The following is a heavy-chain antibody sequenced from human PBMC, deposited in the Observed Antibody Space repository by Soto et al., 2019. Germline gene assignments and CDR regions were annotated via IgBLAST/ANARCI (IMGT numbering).Heavy chain of an antibody. D-gene: IGHD6-19*01. CDR2: IYYSGST. CDR1: GGSISSSSYY. Sequence: QLQLQESGPGLVKPSETLSLTCTVSGGSISSSSYYWGWIRQPPGKGLEWIGSIYYSGSTYYNPSLKSRVTICVDTSKNQFSLKLSSVTAADTAVYYCARLIPLRAVAGDKGIDYWGQGTLVTVSS. V-gene: IGHV4-39*01. CDR3: ARLIPLRAVAGDKGIDY. J-gene: IGHJ4*02.